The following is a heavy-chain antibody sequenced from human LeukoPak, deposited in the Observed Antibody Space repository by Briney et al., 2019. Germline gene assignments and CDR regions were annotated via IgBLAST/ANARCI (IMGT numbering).Heavy chain of an antibody. CDR2: IYPGDSDT. Sequence: GESLKISCKGSGYSFTSYWIGWVRQMPGKGLEWMGIIYPGDSDTRYSPSFQGQVTISADKSISTAYLQWSSLKASDTAMYYCARRDCSSTGCYVHWFDPWGQGTLVTVSS. J-gene: IGHJ5*02. V-gene: IGHV5-51*01. CDR1: GYSFTSYW. CDR3: ARRDCSSTGCYVHWFDP. D-gene: IGHD2-2*01.